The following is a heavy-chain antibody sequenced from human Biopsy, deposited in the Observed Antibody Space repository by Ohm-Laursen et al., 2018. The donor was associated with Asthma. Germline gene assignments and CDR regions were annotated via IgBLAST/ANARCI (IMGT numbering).Heavy chain of an antibody. D-gene: IGHD3-3*02. CDR3: ARPSPNRDILYYYYHMDV. CDR1: GFSFSDYY. Sequence: GSLRLSCSASGFSFSDYYMTWMRQAPGKGLEWVSSISSSGSTTYPAESVKGRFTISRDNAQKSLFLQMGSLRAEDTAIYYCARPSPNRDILYYYYHMDVWGQGTTVIVSS. V-gene: IGHV3-11*01. J-gene: IGHJ6*02. CDR2: ISSSGSTT.